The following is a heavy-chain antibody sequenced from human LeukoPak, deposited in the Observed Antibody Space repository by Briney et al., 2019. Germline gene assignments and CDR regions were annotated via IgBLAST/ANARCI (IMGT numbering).Heavy chain of an antibody. Sequence: GGSLRLFCAASGFTDSSNYMSWVRQATGKGLEWVSVIYSGGSTYYADSVKGRFTISRDNSKNTLYLQMNSLRAEDTAVYYCARAIRGGGWSPFDYWGQGTLVTVSS. V-gene: IGHV3-53*01. CDR2: IYSGGST. D-gene: IGHD3-10*01. CDR3: ARAIRGGGWSPFDY. J-gene: IGHJ4*02. CDR1: GFTDSSNY.